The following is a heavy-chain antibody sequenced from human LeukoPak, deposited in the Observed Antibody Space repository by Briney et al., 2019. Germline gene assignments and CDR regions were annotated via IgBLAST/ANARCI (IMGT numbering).Heavy chain of an antibody. CDR3: ARGGHADYYDSSGYYFDAFDI. J-gene: IGHJ3*02. V-gene: IGHV1-8*01. Sequence: EASVKVSCKASGYTFTSYDINWVRQATGQGLEWMGWMNPNSGNTGYAQKFQGRVTMTRNTSISTAYMELSSLRSEDTAVYYCARGGHADYYDSSGYYFDAFDIWGQGTMVTVSS. D-gene: IGHD3-22*01. CDR1: GYTFTSYD. CDR2: MNPNSGNT.